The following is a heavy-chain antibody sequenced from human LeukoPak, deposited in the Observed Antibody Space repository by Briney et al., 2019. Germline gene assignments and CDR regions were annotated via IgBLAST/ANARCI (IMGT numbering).Heavy chain of an antibody. CDR3: AQIWGS. CDR2: ISPSGSP. J-gene: IGHJ5*02. V-gene: IGHV4-4*02. D-gene: IGHD3-16*01. CDR1: GASIGGSDW. Sequence: SETLSLTCAVSGASIGGSDWWTWVRPPPGKGLEWTGEISPSGSPNYSPSLKSRVTISIDKSENQLSLKLTSVTAADTAMYYCAQIWGSWGQGTLGTVSS.